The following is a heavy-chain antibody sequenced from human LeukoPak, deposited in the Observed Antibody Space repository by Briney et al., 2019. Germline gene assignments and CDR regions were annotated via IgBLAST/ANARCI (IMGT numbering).Heavy chain of an antibody. CDR1: GGSISSYY. CDR3: ARDYSSSWQYYFDY. V-gene: IGHV4-59*01. Sequence: SETLSLTCTVSGGSISSYYWSWIRQPPGKGLEWIGYIYYSGSTNYNPSLKSRVTISVDTSKNQFSLKLSSVTAADTAVYYCARDYSSSWQYYFDYWGQGTLVTVSS. D-gene: IGHD6-13*01. CDR2: IYYSGST. J-gene: IGHJ4*02.